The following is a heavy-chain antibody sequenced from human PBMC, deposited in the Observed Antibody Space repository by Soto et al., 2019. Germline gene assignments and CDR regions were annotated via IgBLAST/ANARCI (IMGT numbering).Heavy chain of an antibody. CDR1: GFTFSSYS. D-gene: IGHD6-19*01. Sequence: EVQLVESGGGLVQPGGSLRLSCAASGFTFSSYSMNWVRQAPGKGLEWVSYISSSSSTIYYADSVKGRFTISRDNAKNSLYLQMNSLRDEDTAVYYCARDPVGSGRYATLDYWGQGTLVTVSS. J-gene: IGHJ4*02. CDR3: ARDPVGSGRYATLDY. V-gene: IGHV3-48*02. CDR2: ISSSSSTI.